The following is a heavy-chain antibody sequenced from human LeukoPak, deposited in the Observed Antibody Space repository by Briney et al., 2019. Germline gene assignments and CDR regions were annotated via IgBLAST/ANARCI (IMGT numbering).Heavy chain of an antibody. CDR1: GYRFANYW. CDR3: ARSDSSTLTWFDP. J-gene: IGHJ5*02. V-gene: IGHV5-51*01. CDR2: IYPRDSDT. Sequence: GESLKISCKWSGYRFANYWIAWVRQMPGRGLEWMGSIYPRDSDTKYNPSFQGQVSISADKSISTAYLQWNSLQASDTAIYYCARSDSSTLTWFDPWGQGTLVTVSS.